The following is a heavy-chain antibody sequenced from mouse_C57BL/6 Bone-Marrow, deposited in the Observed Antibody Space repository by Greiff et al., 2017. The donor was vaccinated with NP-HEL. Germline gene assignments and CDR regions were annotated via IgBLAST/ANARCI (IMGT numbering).Heavy chain of an antibody. D-gene: IGHD2-4*01. J-gene: IGHJ2*01. CDR2: IDPSDSYT. CDR3: ASLYDYDVGY. Sequence: QVQLQQPGAELVMPGASVKLSCKASGYTFTSYWMHWVKQRPGQGLEWIGEIDPSDSYTNYNQKFKGKSTLTVDKSSSTAYMQLSSLTSEDSAVYYCASLYDYDVGYWGQGTTLTVSS. CDR1: GYTFTSYW. V-gene: IGHV1-69*01.